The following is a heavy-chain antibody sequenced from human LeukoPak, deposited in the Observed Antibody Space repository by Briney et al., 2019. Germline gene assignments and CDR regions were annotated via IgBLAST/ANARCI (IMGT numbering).Heavy chain of an antibody. CDR3: ASPGRDCSGGSCYSGAFDI. D-gene: IGHD2-15*01. CDR1: GYTFTSYG. V-gene: IGHV1-18*01. Sequence: ASVKVSCKASGYTFTSYGISWVRQAPGQGLEWMGWISAYNGNTNYAQKLQGRVTMTTDTSTSTAYMELRSLGSDDTAVYYCASPGRDCSGGSCYSGAFDIWGQGTMVTVSS. J-gene: IGHJ3*02. CDR2: ISAYNGNT.